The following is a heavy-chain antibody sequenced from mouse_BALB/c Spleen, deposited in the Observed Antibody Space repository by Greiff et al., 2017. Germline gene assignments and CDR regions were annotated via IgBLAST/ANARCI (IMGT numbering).Heavy chain of an antibody. D-gene: IGHD2-1*01. CDR2: IDPENGNT. CDR3: VIYYGNYDAMDY. J-gene: IGHJ4*01. V-gene: IGHV14-1*02. CDR1: GFNIKDYY. Sequence: VQLQQSGAELVRPGALVKLSCKASGFNIKDYYMHWVKQRPEQGLEWIGWIDPENGNTIYDPKFQGKASITADTSSNTAYLQLSSLTSEDTAVYYCVIYYGNYDAMDYWGQGTSVTVSS.